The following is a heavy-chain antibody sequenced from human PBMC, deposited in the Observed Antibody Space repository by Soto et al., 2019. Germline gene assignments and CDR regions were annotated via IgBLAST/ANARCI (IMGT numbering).Heavy chain of an antibody. D-gene: IGHD7-27*01. V-gene: IGHV4-4*02. J-gene: IGHJ4*02. CDR2: VFHTGNT. Sequence: QVQMQESGPGLVKPSGTLSLTCTVSGDSMTRSVWWTWVRQPPGKGLVWIGEVFHTGNTNYNPSLKSRVTVSVDKSTNAFSLKVTSVTAADTAIYYSARKAWVRFDYWGQGALVTVSS. CDR1: GDSMTRSVW. CDR3: ARKAWVRFDY.